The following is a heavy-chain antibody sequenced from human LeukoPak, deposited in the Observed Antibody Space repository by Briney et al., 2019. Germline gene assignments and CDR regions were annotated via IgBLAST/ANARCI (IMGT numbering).Heavy chain of an antibody. CDR1: GFTVSSNY. D-gene: IGHD4-23*01. Sequence: GGSLRLSCAASGFTVSSNYMSWVRQAPGKGLEWVSVIYNGGSTNYGDSVKGRFTISRDNSKNTLYLQMNSLRAEDTAVYFCARASRWLAFDYWGQGTLVTVSS. V-gene: IGHV3-66*01. CDR3: ARASRWLAFDY. CDR2: IYNGGST. J-gene: IGHJ4*02.